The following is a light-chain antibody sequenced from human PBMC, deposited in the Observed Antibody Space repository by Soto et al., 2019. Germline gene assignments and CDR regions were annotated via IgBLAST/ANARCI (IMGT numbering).Light chain of an antibody. CDR3: CSFAGSYTLWV. Sequence: QSVLTQPRSVSGSPGQSVTISCTGTSSDVGDYNYVSWYQQYPGKAPKLVIYDVSKRPSGVPDRFSGSKSGNTASLTISGLQAEDDADYYCCSFAGSYTLWVFGGGTQLTVL. CDR1: SSDVGDYNY. CDR2: DVS. J-gene: IGLJ3*02. V-gene: IGLV2-11*01.